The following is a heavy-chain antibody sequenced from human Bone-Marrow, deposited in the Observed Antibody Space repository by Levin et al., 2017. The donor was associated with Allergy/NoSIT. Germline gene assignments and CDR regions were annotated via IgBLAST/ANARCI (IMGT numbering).Heavy chain of an antibody. Sequence: VASVKVSCKTSGYTFTVFYIHWLRQAPGQGPEWMGWINPNSGGTSFAQKFQGRVTMTRDTANNTAYMELRSLTSDDTAVYYCARRDGSSINHWGQGTLVTVSS. V-gene: IGHV1-2*02. J-gene: IGHJ5*02. CDR3: ARRDGSSINH. D-gene: IGHD5-24*01. CDR1: GYTFTVFY. CDR2: INPNSGGT.